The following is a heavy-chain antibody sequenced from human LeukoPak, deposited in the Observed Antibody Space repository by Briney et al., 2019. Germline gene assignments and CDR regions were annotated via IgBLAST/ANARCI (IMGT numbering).Heavy chain of an antibody. D-gene: IGHD6-13*01. Sequence: ASVNVSCKASGYTFTSYGISWVRQAPAQGLEWMGWISAYNGNTNYAQKLQGRVTMTTDTSTSTAYMELRSLRSDDTAVYYCAFSRSSWYSAGSLYLRFDYWGQGTLVTVSS. CDR1: GYTFTSYG. J-gene: IGHJ4*02. V-gene: IGHV1-18*01. CDR2: ISAYNGNT. CDR3: AFSRSSWYSAGSLYLRFDY.